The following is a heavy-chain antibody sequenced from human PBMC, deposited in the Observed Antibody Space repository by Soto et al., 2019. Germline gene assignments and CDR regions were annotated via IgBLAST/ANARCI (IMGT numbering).Heavy chain of an antibody. J-gene: IGHJ4*02. CDR3: ARKIYDSDTGPNFQYYFDS. CDR2: IDPSDSQT. D-gene: IGHD3-22*01. Sequence: PGESLKISCKGSGYSFAGYWITCVRQKPGKGLEWMGRIDPSDSQTYYSPSFRGHVTVSVTKSITTVFLQWSSLRASDTAMYYCARKIYDSDTGPNFQYYFDSWGQGTTVTVSS. V-gene: IGHV5-10-1*01. CDR1: GYSFAGYW.